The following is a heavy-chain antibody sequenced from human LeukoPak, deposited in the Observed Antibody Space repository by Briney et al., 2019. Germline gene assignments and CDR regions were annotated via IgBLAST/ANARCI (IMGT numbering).Heavy chain of an antibody. D-gene: IGHD3-22*01. V-gene: IGHV4-39*07. Sequence: SETLSLTCTVSGGSISSSSYYWGWIRQPPGKGLEWIGSIYYSGSTYYNPSLKSRVTISVDTSKNQFSLKLSSVTAADTAVYYCARVPKITMRNWFDPWGQGTLVTVSS. CDR3: ARVPKITMRNWFDP. CDR2: IYYSGST. CDR1: GGSISSSSYY. J-gene: IGHJ5*02.